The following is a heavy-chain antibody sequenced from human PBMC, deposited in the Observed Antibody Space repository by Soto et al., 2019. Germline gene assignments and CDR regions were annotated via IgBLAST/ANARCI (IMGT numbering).Heavy chain of an antibody. CDR1: GFTFSNAW. J-gene: IGHJ4*02. Sequence: EVQLVESGGGLVKPGGSLRLSCAASGFTFSNAWMSWVRQAPGKGLEWVGRIKSKTDGGTTDYAAPVKGRFTISRDDSKNTLYLQMNSLKTEDTAVYYCYSAIPDPAPPYWGQGTLVTVSS. D-gene: IGHD2-2*01. CDR2: IKSKTDGGTT. CDR3: YSAIPDPAPPY. V-gene: IGHV3-15*01.